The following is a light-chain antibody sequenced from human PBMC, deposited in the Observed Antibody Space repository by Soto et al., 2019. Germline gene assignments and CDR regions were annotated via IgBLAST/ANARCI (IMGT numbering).Light chain of an antibody. CDR1: QSISRNY. CDR3: QHYGSSPRV. CDR2: GAS. J-gene: IGKJ3*01. Sequence: EIVLTQSPGTLSLSPGERATLPCRASQSISRNYLGWYQQNVGQAPRLLIYGASNRATGIPGRFSGSASGTDFTLTISRLEPEDFAVYYCQHYGSSPRVFGPGTKVDIK. V-gene: IGKV3-20*01.